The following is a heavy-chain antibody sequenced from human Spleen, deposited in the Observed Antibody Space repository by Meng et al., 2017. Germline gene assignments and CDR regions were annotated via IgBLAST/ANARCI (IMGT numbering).Heavy chain of an antibody. D-gene: IGHD1-26*01. CDR3: ARDLYSGSYLGYYGMDV. V-gene: IGHV3-7*01. J-gene: IGHJ6*02. Sequence: GGSLRLSCAASGFTFSSYAMSWVRQAPGKGLEWVANIHPDGSETYYVDSVKGRFTISRDNAKNSLYLQMNSLRAEDTAVYYCARDLYSGSYLGYYGMDVWGQGTTVTVSS. CDR1: GFTFSSYA. CDR2: IHPDGSET.